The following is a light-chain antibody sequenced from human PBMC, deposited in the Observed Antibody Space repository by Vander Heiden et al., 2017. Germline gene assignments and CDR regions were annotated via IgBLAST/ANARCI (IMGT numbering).Light chain of an antibody. CDR1: SSNIGAGYD. CDR2: GNI. Sequence: QSVLPQPPSVSGAPGQRVTISCTGNSSNIGAGYDVQGYQQLPGTAPKLLIFGNINRPSGVPDRFSGSKSGTSASLAITGLQAEDEADYYCQSYDTSLSGSRVFGGGTKLTVL. V-gene: IGLV1-40*01. CDR3: QSYDTSLSGSRV. J-gene: IGLJ3*02.